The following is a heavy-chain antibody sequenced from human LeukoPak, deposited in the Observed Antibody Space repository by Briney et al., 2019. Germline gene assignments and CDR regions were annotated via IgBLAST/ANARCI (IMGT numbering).Heavy chain of an antibody. J-gene: IGHJ2*01. V-gene: IGHV4-59*01. CDR2: INYSGST. D-gene: IGHD4-23*01. CDR1: GGSINIYY. CDR3: ARGGSGGGNSADWYFDL. Sequence: KPSETLSLTCTVSGGSINIYYWSWIRQPPGKGLEWIGYINYSGSTNYNPSPNSRVTISVDTSKNQFSLKLGSVTAADTAVYYCARGGSGGGNSADWYFDLWGRGTLVTVSS.